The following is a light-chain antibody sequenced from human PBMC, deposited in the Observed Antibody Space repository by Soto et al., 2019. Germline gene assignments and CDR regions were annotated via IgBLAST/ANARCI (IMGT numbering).Light chain of an antibody. CDR2: G. Sequence: QSVLTQPPSVSGAPGQRVTISCTGSSSNIGAGYPVHWYQQLPGTAPKLLVAGNRPSGVPDRFSVSKSGASASLAITGLQAEDEAYYYRQSYDSSLSRRWGFGGGTKLTVL. CDR1: SSNIGAGYP. V-gene: IGLV1-40*01. J-gene: IGLJ3*02. CDR3: QSYDSSLSRRWG.